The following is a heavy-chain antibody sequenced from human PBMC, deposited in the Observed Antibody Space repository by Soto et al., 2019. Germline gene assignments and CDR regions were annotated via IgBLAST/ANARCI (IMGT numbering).Heavy chain of an antibody. CDR2: VSPKSGNT. CDR3: ARGRTVSSIGPLLV. V-gene: IGHV1-18*01. J-gene: IGHJ1*01. Sequence: QIQLVQSGTEVKKPGASVKVSCKAPGYNFFNFGVSWVRQAPGPGLGWMGWVSPKSGNTDYARKVQGRVTMTTDTSTSTAYMELRGLRSDDTAVYYCARGRTVSSIGPLLVWGQGTLVSVSS. D-gene: IGHD1-1*01. CDR1: GYNFFNFG.